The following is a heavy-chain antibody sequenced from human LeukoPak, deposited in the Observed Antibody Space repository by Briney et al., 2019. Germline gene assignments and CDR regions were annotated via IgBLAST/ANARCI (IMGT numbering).Heavy chain of an antibody. D-gene: IGHD3-10*01. V-gene: IGHV1-46*01. J-gene: IGHJ6*02. Sequence: VASVKVSCKASGYTFTSYYMHWVRQAPGQGLEWMGIINPSGGSTSYAQKFQGRVTMTTDTSTSTAYMELRSLRSDDTAVYYCARVPALWFGELSAVYYGMDVWGQGTTVTVSS. CDR3: ARVPALWFGELSAVYYGMDV. CDR1: GYTFTSYY. CDR2: INPSGGST.